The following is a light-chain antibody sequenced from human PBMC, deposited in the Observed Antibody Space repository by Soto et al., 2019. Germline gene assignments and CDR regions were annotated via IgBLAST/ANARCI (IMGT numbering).Light chain of an antibody. J-gene: IGLJ3*02. CDR3: SSYTTGSTPWV. V-gene: IGLV2-14*01. CDR1: TSDVGGYKY. Sequence: QSALTQPASVSGSPGQSITIPCTGTTSDVGGYKYVSWYQLHPGKALKLIIFEVTNRPSGVSDRFSGSKSGNTASLTISGLQTEDEADYFCSSYTTGSTPWVFGGGTKVTVL. CDR2: EVT.